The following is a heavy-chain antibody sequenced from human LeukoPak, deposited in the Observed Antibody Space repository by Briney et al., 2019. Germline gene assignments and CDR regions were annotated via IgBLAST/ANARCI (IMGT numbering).Heavy chain of an antibody. Sequence: GGSLRLSCTASGFIFSTYWMTWVRQAPGKGLEWVANIIQDGSEKYYVDAVKGRFTISRDNAKNSLYLQMNSLRAEDTAVYYCARDYYYDSSGYSGYWGQGTLVTVSS. CDR2: IIQDGSEK. V-gene: IGHV3-7*03. J-gene: IGHJ4*02. CDR3: ARDYYYDSSGYSGY. D-gene: IGHD3-22*01. CDR1: GFIFSTYW.